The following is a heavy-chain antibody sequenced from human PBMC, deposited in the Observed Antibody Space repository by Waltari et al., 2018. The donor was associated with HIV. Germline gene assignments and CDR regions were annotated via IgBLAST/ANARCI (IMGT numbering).Heavy chain of an antibody. D-gene: IGHD6-13*01. CDR2: KSYEGRNK. CDR3: ARDDGGIAAAGRRGGFDY. CDR1: GFTFSSYA. J-gene: IGHJ4*02. V-gene: IGHV3-30*01. Sequence: QVQLVESGGGVVQPGRSLRLSCAASGFTFSSYAMHWVRQAPGKGLEWVAVKSYEGRNKYYADSVKGRFTISRDNSKNTLYLQMNSLRAEDTAVYYCARDDGGIAAAGRRGGFDYWGQGTLVTVSS.